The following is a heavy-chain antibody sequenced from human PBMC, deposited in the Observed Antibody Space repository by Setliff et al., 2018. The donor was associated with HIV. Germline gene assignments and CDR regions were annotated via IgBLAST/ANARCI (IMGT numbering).Heavy chain of an antibody. CDR3: ARGSESLTYFDN. D-gene: IGHD3-10*01. Sequence: GASVKVSCKASGYTFTSYGISWVRQAPGQGLEWMGWISAYNGNTNYAQKFQGRVTITRNTSISTAYMELSSLRSEDTATYYCARGSESLTYFDNLGPGTLVTVSS. V-gene: IGHV1-18*01. CDR1: GYTFTSYG. CDR2: ISAYNGNT. J-gene: IGHJ4*02.